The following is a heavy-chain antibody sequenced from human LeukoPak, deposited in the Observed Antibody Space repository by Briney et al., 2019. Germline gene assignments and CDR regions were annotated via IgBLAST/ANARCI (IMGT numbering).Heavy chain of an antibody. CDR3: AKDRSIGTYYTFDH. V-gene: IGHV3-23*01. CDR1: GFTFNNYV. D-gene: IGHD1-26*01. Sequence: GGSLRLSSEGSGFTFNNYVMTWVRQAPGKGLEWVTSISASAAMTYYADSVKGRFTVSRDNSNNRLYLQMSGLTAADTAVYYCAKDRSIGTYYTFDHWGQGTLVTVSS. CDR2: ISASAAMT. J-gene: IGHJ4*02.